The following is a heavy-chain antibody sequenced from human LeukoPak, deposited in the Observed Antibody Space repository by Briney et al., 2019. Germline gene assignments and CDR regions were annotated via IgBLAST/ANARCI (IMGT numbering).Heavy chain of an antibody. D-gene: IGHD2-15*01. J-gene: IGHJ5*02. V-gene: IGHV4-39*07. Sequence: SETLSLTCTVSGGSISSSSYYWGWIRQPPGKGLEWIGSIYYSGSTYYNPSLKSRVTISVDTSKNQFSLKLSSVTAADTAVYYCARDVGYCSGGSCYPEPNNWFDPWGQGTLVTVSS. CDR3: ARDVGYCSGGSCYPEPNNWFDP. CDR1: GGSISSSSYY. CDR2: IYYSGST.